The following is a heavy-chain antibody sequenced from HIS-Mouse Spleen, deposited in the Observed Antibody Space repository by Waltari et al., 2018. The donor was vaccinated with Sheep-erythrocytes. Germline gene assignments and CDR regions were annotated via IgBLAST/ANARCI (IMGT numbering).Heavy chain of an antibody. CDR3: ARVPPGYYDFWSGPTGPRWFDP. Sequence: QLQLQESGPGLVKPSETQSLTCTVPGGSISSSIYYWGWIRQPPGKGLEWIGSIYYSGSTYYNPSLKSRVTISVDTSKNQFSLKLSSVTAADTAVYYCARVPPGYYDFWSGPTGPRWFDPWGQGTLVTVSS. CDR1: GGSISSSIYY. J-gene: IGHJ5*02. CDR2: IYYSGST. V-gene: IGHV4-39*07. D-gene: IGHD3-3*01.